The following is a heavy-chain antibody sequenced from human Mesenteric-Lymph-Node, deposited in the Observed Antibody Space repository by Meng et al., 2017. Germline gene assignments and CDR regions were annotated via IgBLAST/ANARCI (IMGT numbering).Heavy chain of an antibody. CDR2: IRSKVNSYAT. J-gene: IGHJ4*02. D-gene: IGHD3-22*01. V-gene: IGHV3-73*01. CDR1: GFSFSGSA. Sequence: EVQWLGVGVGLVHAGGSLKTSCAAAGFSFSGSAMHWVRQASGKGLEWVGRIRSKVNSYATAYAASVEGRFTISRDDSKNTAYLQMNSLKTEDAAVYYCTKSTADGSSGYFGYWGQGTLVTVSS. CDR3: TKSTADGSSGYFGY.